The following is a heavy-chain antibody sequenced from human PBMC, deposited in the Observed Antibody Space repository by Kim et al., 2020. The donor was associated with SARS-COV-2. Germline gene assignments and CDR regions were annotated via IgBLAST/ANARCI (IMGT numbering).Heavy chain of an antibody. V-gene: IGHV3-23*01. Sequence: GGSLRLSCTTSGFTFSSYSMSWVRQTPEKGLEWVATIDGPTTNIHYSDSVKGRFTISRDNSKNTLFIQMSSLRPEDTAIYYCATWLQSHFDYCGQGTLVT. J-gene: IGHJ4*02. CDR1: GFTFSSYS. CDR3: ATWLQSHFDY. CDR2: IDGPTTNI. D-gene: IGHD5-12*01.